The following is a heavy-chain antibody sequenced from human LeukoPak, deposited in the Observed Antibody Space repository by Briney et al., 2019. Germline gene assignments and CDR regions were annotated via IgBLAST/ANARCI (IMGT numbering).Heavy chain of an antibody. CDR3: ARVFYGDLDDAFDI. D-gene: IGHD4-17*01. CDR2: IIPIFGTA. CDR1: GGTFSSYA. Sequence: ASVKVSCKASGGTFSSYAINWVRQAPGQGLEWMGGIIPIFGTANYAQKFQGRVTITTDESTSTAYMELSSLRSEDTAVYYCARVFYGDLDDAFDIWGQGTMVTVSS. V-gene: IGHV1-69*05. J-gene: IGHJ3*02.